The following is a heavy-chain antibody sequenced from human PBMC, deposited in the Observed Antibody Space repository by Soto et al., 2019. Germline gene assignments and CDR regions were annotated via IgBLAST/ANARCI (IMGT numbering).Heavy chain of an antibody. D-gene: IGHD3-9*01. Sequence: GASVKVSCKASGGTFSSYTISWVRQAPGQGLEWMGRIIPILGIANYAQKFQGRVTITADKSTSTAYMELSSLRSEDTAVYYCASPKGYYYILPGYVDGMDVWGQGTTVTVS. CDR1: GGTFSSYT. CDR3: ASPKGYYYILPGYVDGMDV. CDR2: IIPILGIA. V-gene: IGHV1-69*02. J-gene: IGHJ6*02.